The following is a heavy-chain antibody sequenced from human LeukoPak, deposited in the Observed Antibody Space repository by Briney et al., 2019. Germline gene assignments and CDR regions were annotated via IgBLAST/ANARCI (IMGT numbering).Heavy chain of an antibody. V-gene: IGHV4-38-2*01. CDR2: SYHGGST. CDR1: GYSISSDYY. D-gene: IGHD6-19*01. CDR3: ARHPSEEQWPYYFDY. J-gene: IGHJ4*02. Sequence: SETLSLTCAVSGYSISSDYYWGWIRQPPGKGVEWSGSSYHGGSTYYTQSVKSRVTMSVDTSRNQLSLTLTSATAADTAVYYCARHPSEEQWPYYFDYWGQGTLVTVSS.